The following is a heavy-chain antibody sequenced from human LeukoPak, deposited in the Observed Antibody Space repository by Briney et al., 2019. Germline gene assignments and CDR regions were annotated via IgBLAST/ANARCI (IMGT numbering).Heavy chain of an antibody. CDR3: ARDGGHYDISGYFDL. V-gene: IGHV1-58*01. Sequence: SVKVSCKASGFTFTSSAVQWVRQARGQRLEWIGWIVVGSGNTNYAQKFQGRVTITADKSTSTAYMELSSLRSEDTAVYYCARDGGHYDISGYFDLCGRGTLVTVSS. J-gene: IGHJ2*01. CDR1: GFTFTSSA. CDR2: IVVGSGNT. D-gene: IGHD3-9*01.